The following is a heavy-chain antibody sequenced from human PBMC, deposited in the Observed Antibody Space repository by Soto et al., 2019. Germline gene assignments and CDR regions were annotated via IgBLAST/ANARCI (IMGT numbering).Heavy chain of an antibody. Sequence: GSSVKVSCKASGYTFTSYGISWVRQAPGQGLEWMGWISAYNGNTNYAQKLQGRVTMTTDTSTSTAYMELRSLRSDDTAVYYCARDKRLMVYAKVAFDIWGQGTMVTVSS. CDR1: GYTFTSYG. CDR2: ISAYNGNT. CDR3: ARDKRLMVYAKVAFDI. V-gene: IGHV1-18*01. D-gene: IGHD2-8*01. J-gene: IGHJ3*02.